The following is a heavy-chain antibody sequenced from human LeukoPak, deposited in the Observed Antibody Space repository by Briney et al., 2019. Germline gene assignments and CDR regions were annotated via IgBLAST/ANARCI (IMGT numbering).Heavy chain of an antibody. Sequence: GGSLRLSCAASGFTVISNYMNWVRQAPGKGLEWVSGIYVDGSTYYADSVKGRFTISRDNSRNTLYLQMNSLRAEDTAVYYCPRITAYDDSWGQGTLVTVSS. CDR1: GFTVISNY. J-gene: IGHJ5*01. CDR2: IYVDGST. CDR3: PRITAYDDS. V-gene: IGHV3-53*01. D-gene: IGHD1-20*01.